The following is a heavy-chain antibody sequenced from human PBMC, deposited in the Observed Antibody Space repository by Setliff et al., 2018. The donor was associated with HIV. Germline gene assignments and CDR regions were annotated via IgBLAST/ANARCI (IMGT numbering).Heavy chain of an antibody. D-gene: IGHD2-15*01. V-gene: IGHV1-2*06. CDR3: ARDKDGFDI. J-gene: IGHJ3*02. Sequence: ASVKVSCKASGYTFTGYYINWVRRAPGQGLEWMGRINPNSGDTNHTQSFQGRVTMTRDRSINTAYLELSSLKSDDTAVYYCARDKDGFDIWGQGTMVTVSS. CDR2: INPNSGDT. CDR1: GYTFTGYY.